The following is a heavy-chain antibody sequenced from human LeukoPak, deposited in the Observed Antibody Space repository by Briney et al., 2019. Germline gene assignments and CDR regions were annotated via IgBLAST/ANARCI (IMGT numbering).Heavy chain of an antibody. V-gene: IGHV3-30*03. CDR1: GFTFRSYG. CDR3: ARDTSPGGLGYCSTTSCSFAY. CDR2: ISYEGSNK. J-gene: IGHJ4*02. D-gene: IGHD2-2*01. Sequence: GGSLRLSCAASGFTFRSYGMHWVRQAPGKGLEWVAVISYEGSNKYYADSVRGRFTISRDNSKNTLSLQMNSLRAEDTAVYYCARDTSPGGLGYCSTTSCSFAYWGQGTLVTVSS.